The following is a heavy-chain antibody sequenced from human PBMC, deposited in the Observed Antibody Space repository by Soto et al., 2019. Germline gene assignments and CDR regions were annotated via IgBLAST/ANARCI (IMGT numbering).Heavy chain of an antibody. Sequence: GGSLRLSXTASGFIFSTYDMHWVRQATGKGLEWVSGVGTAGDPYYSGSVKGRFTISRENAKNSLYLQMNSLRAEDTAVYYCARAGIEYRYAMDVWGQGTTVTVSS. CDR1: GFIFSTYD. CDR3: ARAGIEYRYAMDV. D-gene: IGHD5-12*01. V-gene: IGHV3-13*05. CDR2: VGTAGDP. J-gene: IGHJ6*02.